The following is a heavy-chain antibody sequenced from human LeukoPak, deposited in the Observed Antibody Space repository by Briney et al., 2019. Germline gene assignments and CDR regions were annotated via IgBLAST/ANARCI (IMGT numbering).Heavy chain of an antibody. CDR1: GFTGSSNS. CDR2: IYSGGST. J-gene: IGHJ4*02. CDR3: ARVNSSGYYRYFDY. D-gene: IGHD3-22*01. V-gene: IGHV3-53*04. Sequence: GGSLTLSCTASGFTGSSNSMSWVRQARGKGLEWVSVIYSGGSTFYADSVKGRFTISRHNSKNTLYLQMNSLRAEDTAVYYCARVNSSGYYRYFDYWGQGTLVTVSS.